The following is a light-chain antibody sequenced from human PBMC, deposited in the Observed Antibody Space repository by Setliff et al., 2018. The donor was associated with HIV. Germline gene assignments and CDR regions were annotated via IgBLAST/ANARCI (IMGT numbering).Light chain of an antibody. Sequence: QSALTQPASVSGSPGQSITISCTGTSSDIGRYNLVSWYQQYPGKAPKLMIYRATKRPSGVSNRFSGSKSGNTASLTISGLQAGDEADYYCCSNTGSNTYVFGSGTKVT. J-gene: IGLJ1*01. V-gene: IGLV2-23*01. CDR1: SSDIGRYNL. CDR3: CSNTGSNTYV. CDR2: RAT.